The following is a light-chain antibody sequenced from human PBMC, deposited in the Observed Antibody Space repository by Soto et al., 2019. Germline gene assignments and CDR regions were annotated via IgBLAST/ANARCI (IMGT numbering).Light chain of an antibody. CDR2: DVS. Sequence: QSVLTQPASVSGSPGQSITISCTGTSSDVGGYNYVSWYQQHPGKAPKLMIYDVSNRPSGVSIRFSASKSGNTASLTISGLQAEDEADYHCSSYTSGSTYVFGTGTKVTVL. J-gene: IGLJ1*01. CDR1: SSDVGGYNY. CDR3: SSYTSGSTYV. V-gene: IGLV2-14*01.